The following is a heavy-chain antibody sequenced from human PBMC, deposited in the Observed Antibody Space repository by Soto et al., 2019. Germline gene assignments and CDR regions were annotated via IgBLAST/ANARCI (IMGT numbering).Heavy chain of an antibody. V-gene: IGHV3-30*18. CDR2: ISYDGSNK. CDR3: AKDLAVAGTGGDY. CDR1: GFTFSSYG. J-gene: IGHJ4*02. D-gene: IGHD6-19*01. Sequence: QVQLVESGGGVVQPGRSLRLSCAASGFTFSSYGMHLARQAPGKGLEWVAVISYDGSNKYYEDSVKGRFTISRDNSKNTLYLQMNSLRAEDTAVYYCAKDLAVAGTGGDYWGQGTLVTVSS.